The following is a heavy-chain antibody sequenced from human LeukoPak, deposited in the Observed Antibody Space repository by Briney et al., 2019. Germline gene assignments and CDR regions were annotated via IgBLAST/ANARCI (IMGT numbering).Heavy chain of an antibody. CDR1: GFTFSGYA. CDR3: AKGGWLEY. V-gene: IGHV3-30-3*01. Sequence: PGGSLRLSCAASGFTFSGYAMHWVRQAPGKGLEWVAVISYDGSNEYYADSVKGRFTISRDNSKNTLYLQMNSPRAEDTAVYHCAKGGWLEYWGQGTLVTVSS. CDR2: ISYDGSNE. D-gene: IGHD6-19*01. J-gene: IGHJ4*02.